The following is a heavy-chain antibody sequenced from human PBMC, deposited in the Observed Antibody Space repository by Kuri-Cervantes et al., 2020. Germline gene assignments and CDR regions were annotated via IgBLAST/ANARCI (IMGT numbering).Heavy chain of an antibody. J-gene: IGHJ4*02. CDR3: ARISGYSYGPNFDY. CDR2: INHSGGT. Sequence: SQTLSLTCAVYGGSFSGYYWSWIRQPPGKGLEWIGEINHSGGTNYNPSLRSRVTISVDTSKNQLSLKLSSVTAADTAVYYCARISGYSYGPNFDYWGQGTLVAVSS. D-gene: IGHD5-18*01. V-gene: IGHV4-34*01. CDR1: GGSFSGYY.